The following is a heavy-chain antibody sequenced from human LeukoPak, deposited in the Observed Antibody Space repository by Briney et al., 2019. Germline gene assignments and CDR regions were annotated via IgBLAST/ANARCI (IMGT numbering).Heavy chain of an antibody. CDR1: GFAFNNYV. V-gene: IGHV3-23*01. D-gene: IGHD1-26*01. CDR3: AKTQWKVGATDYFDY. J-gene: IGHJ4*02. CDR2: INDNGGQT. Sequence: GGSLRLSCAASGFAFNNYVMTWVRQAPGKRLEWVSNINDNGGQTHYADSVKGRFTISRENSKNTLFLQMDSLRAEDTAVYYCAKTQWKVGATDYFDYWGQGILAMVSS.